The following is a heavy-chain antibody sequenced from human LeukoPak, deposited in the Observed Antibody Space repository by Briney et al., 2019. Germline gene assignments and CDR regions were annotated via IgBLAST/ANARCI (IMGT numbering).Heavy chain of an antibody. V-gene: IGHV3-48*01. J-gene: IGHJ4*02. Sequence: GGSLRLSCAASGFTFRRYSMNWIRQAPGKGLEWISYINEGSNNIFYADSVEGRFTISRDNAKNSLHLQMNSLRVDDTAVYYCARDDLTNGYNGNFWGQGTLVTVSS. CDR2: INEGSNNI. CDR3: ARDDLTNGYNGNF. CDR1: GFTFRRYS. D-gene: IGHD5-24*01.